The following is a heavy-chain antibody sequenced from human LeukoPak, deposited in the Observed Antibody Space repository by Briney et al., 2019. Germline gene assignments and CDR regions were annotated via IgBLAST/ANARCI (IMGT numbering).Heavy chain of an antibody. D-gene: IGHD6-13*01. Sequence: ASVTVSCTSSGSTFSSYGISWVRQAPGQGLEWTGWTSAYNGNTNYAHKPQGRVTMTTDTTTNTAYMELMRLRSDDTAVYYCARAPPSSWHLSLGYFDYWGQGTLVTVSS. J-gene: IGHJ4*02. CDR3: ARAPPSSWHLSLGYFDY. V-gene: IGHV1-18*01. CDR1: GSTFSSYG. CDR2: TSAYNGNT.